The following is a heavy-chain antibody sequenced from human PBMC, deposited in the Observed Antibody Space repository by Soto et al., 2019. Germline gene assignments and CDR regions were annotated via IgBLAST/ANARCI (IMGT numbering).Heavy chain of an antibody. J-gene: IGHJ4*02. CDR3: ARILAEYDYGSGWVGIDS. Sequence: KESGPVLVKPTETLTLTCTVSGFSLSNARMGVSWIRQPPGKALEWLADIFSNDEESYSTSLRSRLTISKHTSKSQGVLTMTSMDPVATSSYYCARILAEYDYGSGWVGIDSWGQGTLDSVSS. V-gene: IGHV2-26*01. D-gene: IGHD3-10*01. CDR1: GFSLSNARMG. CDR2: IFSNDEE.